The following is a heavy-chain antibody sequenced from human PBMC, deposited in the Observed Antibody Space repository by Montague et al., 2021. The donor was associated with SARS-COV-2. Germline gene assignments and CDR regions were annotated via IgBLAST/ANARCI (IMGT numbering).Heavy chain of an antibody. Sequence: SETLSLTCSVSGEPISGFFWNWIRQPAGKGLEWIGRIYASGGTDXXPSLESRVTMSVDTCKNQFSLKVNSVTAADTAMYYCARGVVAAPPMVDYWGRGTLVTVSS. J-gene: IGHJ4*02. CDR1: GEPISGFF. D-gene: IGHD2-15*01. CDR3: ARGVVAAPPMVDY. CDR2: IYASGGT. V-gene: IGHV4-4*07.